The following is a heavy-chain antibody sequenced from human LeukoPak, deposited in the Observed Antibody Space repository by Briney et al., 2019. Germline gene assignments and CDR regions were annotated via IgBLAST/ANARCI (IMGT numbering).Heavy chain of an antibody. CDR3: ARASSGWYFVWFDP. D-gene: IGHD6-19*01. CDR2: IYHSGST. J-gene: IGHJ5*02. CDR1: GYSISSGYY. Sequence: ASETLSLTCTVSGYSISSGYYWGWIRQPPGKGLEWIGSIYHSGSTYYNPSLKSRVTISVDTSKNQFSLKLSSVTAADTAVYYCARASSGWYFVWFDPWGQGTLVTVSS. V-gene: IGHV4-38-2*02.